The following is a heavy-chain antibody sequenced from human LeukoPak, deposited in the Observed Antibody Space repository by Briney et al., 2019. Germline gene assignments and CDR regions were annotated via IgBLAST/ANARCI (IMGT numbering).Heavy chain of an antibody. Sequence: PGGSLRLSCAASGFTFSGYAMSWVRQAPGKGLEWVSALSGSGGSTFYADSVKGRFTISRDNSKNTLYLQMNSLRAEDTAVYYCAKSVPQAIKYYYDSSGYYGFYFDYWGQGTLVTVSS. J-gene: IGHJ4*02. CDR2: LSGSGGST. V-gene: IGHV3-23*01. D-gene: IGHD3-22*01. CDR3: AKSVPQAIKYYYDSSGYYGFYFDY. CDR1: GFTFSGYA.